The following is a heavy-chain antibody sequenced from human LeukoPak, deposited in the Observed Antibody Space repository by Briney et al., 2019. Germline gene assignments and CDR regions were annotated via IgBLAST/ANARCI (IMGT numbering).Heavy chain of an antibody. V-gene: IGHV3-74*01. J-gene: IGHJ5*02. D-gene: IGHD2-15*01. CDR3: TRRVSTTRWFDP. CDR2: IKSDGSTT. CDR1: GFTFSSYW. Sequence: GGSLRLSCAASGFTFSSYWMHWVRQAPGKGLVWVSRIKSDGSTTNYADSVKGRFTISRDNAENTLYLQMNSLRVEDTAVYYCTRRVSTTRWFDPWGQGTLVSVSS.